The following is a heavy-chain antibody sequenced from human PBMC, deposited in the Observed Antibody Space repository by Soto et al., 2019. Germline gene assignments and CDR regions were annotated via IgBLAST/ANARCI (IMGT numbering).Heavy chain of an antibody. Sequence: GGSLRLSCAASGFTFSNYAMHWVRQAPGKGLEWVAVISNEGNNKYYADSVKGRFTISRDNSKNTLYLQMNSLRAEDTAVFYCARTRSPVGTPFDFWGQGTLVAVSS. J-gene: IGHJ4*02. V-gene: IGHV3-30-3*01. D-gene: IGHD1-26*01. CDR3: ARTRSPVGTPFDF. CDR1: GFTFSNYA. CDR2: ISNEGNNK.